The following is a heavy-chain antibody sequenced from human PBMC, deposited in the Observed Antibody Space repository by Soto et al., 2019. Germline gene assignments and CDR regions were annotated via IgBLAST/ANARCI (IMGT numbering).Heavy chain of an antibody. D-gene: IGHD2-21*02. CDR2: IIPIFGTA. Sequence: QVQLVQSGAAVKKPGSSVEVSCKASGGTFSSYAISWVRQAPGQGLEWMGGIIPIFGTANYAQKFQGRVTITADESTSTAYMELSSLRSEDTAVYYCAKVVTPTRLEYFQHWGQGTLVTVSS. V-gene: IGHV1-69*12. CDR1: GGTFSSYA. CDR3: AKVVTPTRLEYFQH. J-gene: IGHJ1*01.